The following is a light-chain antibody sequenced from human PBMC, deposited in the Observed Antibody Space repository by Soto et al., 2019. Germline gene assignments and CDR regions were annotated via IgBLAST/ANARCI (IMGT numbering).Light chain of an antibody. CDR2: DAS. CDR1: QSVRSRY. J-gene: IGKJ2*01. CDR3: QQYGDSPYT. V-gene: IGKV3-20*01. Sequence: EFVVTQSPGTLSLSLGERATLSCRTSQSVRSRYLAWYQQKPGQAPTLLIYDASSRPGGIPDRFIGSGSGTDFTLTISRLKPEDFAVYYCQQYGDSPYTFGQGTKLEIK.